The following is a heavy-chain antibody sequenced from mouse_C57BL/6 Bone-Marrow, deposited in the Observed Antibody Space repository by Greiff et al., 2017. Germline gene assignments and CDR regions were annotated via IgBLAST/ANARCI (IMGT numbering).Heavy chain of an antibody. J-gene: IGHJ3*01. CDR1: GFTFSSYG. D-gene: IGHD2-3*01. CDR3: ARPIYDGYYGCAY. V-gene: IGHV5-6*01. CDR2: ISSGGSYT. Sequence: EVQLVESGGDLVKPGGSLKLSCAASGFTFSSYGMSWVRQTPDKRLEWVATISSGGSYTYYPDSVKGRFTISRDNAKNTLYLQMSSLKSEDTAMYYCARPIYDGYYGCAYWGQGTLVTVSA.